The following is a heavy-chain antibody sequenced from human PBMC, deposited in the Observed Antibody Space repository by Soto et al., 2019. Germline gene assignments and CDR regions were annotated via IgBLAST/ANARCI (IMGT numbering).Heavy chain of an antibody. CDR3: AKLNDFWSGRMFDP. CDR1: GYSFTTSW. CDR2: IYPSDSDT. J-gene: IGHJ5*02. D-gene: IGHD3-3*01. Sequence: PGESLKISCKGSGYSFTTSWIGWVRQMPGKGLEWMAIIYPSDSDTKYSPSFQGQVTISADRSISTAYLHWSSLKASDTAIYYCAKLNDFWSGRMFDPWGQGTLVTVSS. V-gene: IGHV5-51*01.